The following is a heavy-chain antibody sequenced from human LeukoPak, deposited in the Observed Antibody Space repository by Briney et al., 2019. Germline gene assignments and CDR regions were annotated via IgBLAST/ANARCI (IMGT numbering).Heavy chain of an antibody. CDR2: IHHSGNRFESGST. CDR1: GHSIINTYY. Sequence: SETLSLTCTVSGHSIINTYYWGWIRQSPGKGLEWIRSIHHSGNRFESGSTHYNPSLRSRVTVSADTSKNHFSLTLRSVTAADTADYFCARNASSGLFNDCGQGTLVTVSS. J-gene: IGHJ1*01. CDR3: ARNASSGLFND. D-gene: IGHD6-25*01. V-gene: IGHV4-38-2*02.